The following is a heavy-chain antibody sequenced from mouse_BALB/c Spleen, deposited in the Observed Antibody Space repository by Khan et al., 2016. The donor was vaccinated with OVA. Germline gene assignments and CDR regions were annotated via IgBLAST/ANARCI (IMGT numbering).Heavy chain of an antibody. CDR3: ARDGSRHNYAMDY. V-gene: IGHV3-2*02. D-gene: IGHD2-3*01. CDR2: ISYSGST. CDR1: GYSITSDYA. J-gene: IGHJ4*01. Sequence: EVQLQESGPGLVKPSQSLSLTCTVTGYSITSDYAWNWIRQFPGNKLEWMGYISYSGSTNYNPSLKSRISITRDTSKNQFFLQVNSVTTEDTATYYCARDGSRHNYAMDYWGQGTSVTVSS.